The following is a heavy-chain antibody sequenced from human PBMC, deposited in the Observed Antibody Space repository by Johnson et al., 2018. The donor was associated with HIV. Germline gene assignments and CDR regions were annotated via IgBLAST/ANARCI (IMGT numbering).Heavy chain of an antibody. CDR1: GFTVSSNY. D-gene: IGHD1-1*01. J-gene: IGHJ3*01. CDR2: IYSGGST. V-gene: IGHV3-66*01. CDR3: ARLTTSSRQGSTMTVVGVAAFDL. Sequence: MQLVESGGGVVRPGGSLRVSCAASGFTVSSNYMSWVRQAPGKGLEWVSVIYSGGSTYYADSVKGRFTISRDNSKNTVYIQMKSLRADDTALYYCARLTTSSRQGSTMTVVGVAAFDLWGQGTMVTVSS.